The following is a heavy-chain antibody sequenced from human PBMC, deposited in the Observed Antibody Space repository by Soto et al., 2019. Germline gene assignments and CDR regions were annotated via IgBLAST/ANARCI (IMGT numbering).Heavy chain of an antibody. J-gene: IGHJ4*02. D-gene: IGHD5-18*01. Sequence: QVQLVQSGAEVKKPGASVKVSCKASGYTFTSTGITWVRQAPGQGLEWVGWMSAYNGNANYAQKLQGRVTMTTDTPTSTAYMELRSLRSDDTAVYFCARAVRGSGYSYIDYWGQGTLVTVSS. CDR2: MSAYNGNA. CDR1: GYTFTSTG. CDR3: ARAVRGSGYSYIDY. V-gene: IGHV1-18*01.